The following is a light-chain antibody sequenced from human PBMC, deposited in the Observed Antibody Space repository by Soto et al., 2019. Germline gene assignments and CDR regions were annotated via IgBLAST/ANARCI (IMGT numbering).Light chain of an antibody. CDR2: AAS. CDR1: QDISSY. Sequence: DIQLTQSPSFLSASVGDRVTITCRASQDISSYLAWYRQKPGKDPNLLIYAASTLQSGVPSRFSGSGSGTEFTLTISSLQPEDFATYYCQQLNSYPLFGPGTKVDIK. V-gene: IGKV1-9*01. CDR3: QQLNSYPL. J-gene: IGKJ3*01.